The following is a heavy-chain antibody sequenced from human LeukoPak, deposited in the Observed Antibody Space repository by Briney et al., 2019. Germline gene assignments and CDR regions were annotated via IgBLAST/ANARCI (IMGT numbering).Heavy chain of an antibody. D-gene: IGHD4-11*01. CDR3: ARARTTARSSFDI. V-gene: IGHV4-4*07. CDR1: GGSISSYY. J-gene: IGHJ3*02. Sequence: PSETLSLTCTVSGGSISSYYWSWIRQPAGRGLEWIGRISASGSTNFNPALKSRVTMSVDTSKNQFSLKLSTVTAAYTAVYYCARARTTARSSFDIWGQGTMVTVSS. CDR2: ISASGST.